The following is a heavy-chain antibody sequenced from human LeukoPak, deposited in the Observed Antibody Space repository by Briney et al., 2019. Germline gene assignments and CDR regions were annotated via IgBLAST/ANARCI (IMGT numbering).Heavy chain of an antibody. J-gene: IGHJ6*03. CDR1: GFYFANYA. CDR2: TVGGGSPNT. D-gene: IGHD1-14*01. CDR3: ATPPDRSPWVYYYMDV. Sequence: PGGSLRLSCAASGFYFANYAMSWVRQAPGKGLEWVSATVGGGSPNTYHADSVKGRFTISRDNSKNTLYLQMNSLRAEDTAVYYCATPPDRSPWVYYYMDVWGKGTTVTVSS. V-gene: IGHV3-23*01.